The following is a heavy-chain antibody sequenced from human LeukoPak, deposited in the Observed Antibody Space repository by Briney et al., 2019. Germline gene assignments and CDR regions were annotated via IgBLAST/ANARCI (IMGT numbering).Heavy chain of an antibody. CDR3: ARGVAAAGPSTPRGDAFDI. J-gene: IGHJ3*02. CDR2: IYYSGST. D-gene: IGHD6-13*01. CDR1: GGSISSGDYY. Sequence: PSQTLSLTCTVSGGSISSGDYYWTWIRQPPGKGLEWIGYIYYSGSTYYIPPLKSRVTISVDTSKNQFSLKLSSVTAADTAVYYCARGVAAAGPSTPRGDAFDIWGQGTMVTVSS. V-gene: IGHV4-30-4*08.